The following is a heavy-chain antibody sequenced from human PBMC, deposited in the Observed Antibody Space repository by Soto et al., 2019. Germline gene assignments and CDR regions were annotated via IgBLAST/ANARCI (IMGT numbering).Heavy chain of an antibody. CDR3: AGIPRFGYYYSYGVEV. Sequence: PSETLSLTCAVSGYSISSGYYWGWIRQPPGKGLEWIGSIYHSGSTYYNPSLKSRVTISVDTSKNQFSLKLSSVTAADTAVYYCAGIPRFGYYYSYGVEVWGQGTTVTV. V-gene: IGHV4-38-2*01. CDR2: IYHSGST. D-gene: IGHD3-10*01. J-gene: IGHJ6*02. CDR1: GYSISSGYY.